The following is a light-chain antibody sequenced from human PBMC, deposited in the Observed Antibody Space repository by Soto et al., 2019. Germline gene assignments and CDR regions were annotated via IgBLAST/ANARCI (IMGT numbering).Light chain of an antibody. CDR1: QSVGTSW. CDR3: QQYASSQWT. V-gene: IGKV3-20*01. CDR2: STS. J-gene: IGKJ1*01. Sequence: EIVLTQSPGTLSLSPGERVTLSCRASQSVGTSWLAWYQQKPGQSPRLLIYSTSSRATGIPDRFSGSGSETDFALTIGRLEPEDSAVYYCQQYASSQWTFGQGTKVEIK.